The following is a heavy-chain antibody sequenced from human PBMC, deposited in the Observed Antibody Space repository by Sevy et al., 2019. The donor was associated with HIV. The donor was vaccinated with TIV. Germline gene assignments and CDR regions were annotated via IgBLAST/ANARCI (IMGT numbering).Heavy chain of an antibody. CDR2: INSDGSST. J-gene: IGHJ6*02. Sequence: GGSLRLSCAASGFTFSSYWMHWVRQAPGKGLVWVSRINSDGSSTSYADSVKGRFTISRDNAKNTLYLQMNSLRAEDTAVYYCARGALGGFGELLYYYYGMDVWGQRTTVTVSS. CDR3: ARGALGGFGELLYYYYGMDV. V-gene: IGHV3-74*01. CDR1: GFTFSSYW. D-gene: IGHD3-10*01.